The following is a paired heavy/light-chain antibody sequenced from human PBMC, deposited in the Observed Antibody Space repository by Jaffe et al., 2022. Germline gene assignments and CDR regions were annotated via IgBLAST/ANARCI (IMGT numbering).Light chain of an antibody. Sequence: QSVLTQPPSVSGAPGQRVTISCTGSSSNIGAGYDVHWYQQLPGTAPKLLIYGNSNRPSGVPDRFSGSKSGTSASLAITGLQAEDEADYYCQSYDSSLSGSGVFGTGTKVTVL. CDR2: GNS. CDR1: SSNIGAGYD. CDR3: QSYDSSLSGSGV. V-gene: IGLV1-40*01. J-gene: IGLJ1*01.
Heavy chain of an antibody. Sequence: EVQLVQSGAEVKKPGESLKISCKGSGYSFTSYWIGWVRQMPGKGLEWMGIIYPGDSDTRYSPSFQGQVTISADKSISTAYLQWSSLKASDTAMYYCVRHLTAYYYGSGSYYNVGYFDYWGQGTLVTVSS. D-gene: IGHD3-10*01. V-gene: IGHV5-51*01. CDR2: IYPGDSDT. CDR1: GYSFTSYW. CDR3: VRHLTAYYYGSGSYYNVGYFDY. J-gene: IGHJ4*02.